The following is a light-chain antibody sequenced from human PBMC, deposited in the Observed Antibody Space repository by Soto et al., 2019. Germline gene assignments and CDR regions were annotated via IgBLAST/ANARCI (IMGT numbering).Light chain of an antibody. CDR1: QRVNSSY. CDR2: GAS. CDR3: QQYGSSPRT. V-gene: IGKV3-20*01. J-gene: IGKJ1*01. Sequence: DIVLTQSPGTLSLSPEEKDTLYCRASQRVNSSYLAWYQQKPSQAPRLLIYGASSRATGIPDRFSCSGSGTDFTLTICRLEPEDFAVYYCQQYGSSPRTFGQGTKVDIK.